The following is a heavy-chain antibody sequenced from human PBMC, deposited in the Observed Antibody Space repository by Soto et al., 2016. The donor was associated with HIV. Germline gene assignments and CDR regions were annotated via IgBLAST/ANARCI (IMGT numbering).Heavy chain of an antibody. J-gene: IGHJ5*02. D-gene: IGHD3-9*01. CDR1: GFTFSSYA. CDR3: ARDSQYYDIFAPGRYWFDP. Sequence: VQLVESGGGVVQPGRSLRLSCAASGFTFSSYAMHWVRQAPGKGLEWVAVISYDGSNKYYADSVKGRFTISRDNSKNTVYVQMNSLRAEDTAVYYCARDSQYYDIFAPGRYWFDPWGQGTLVTVSS. CDR2: ISYDGSNK. V-gene: IGHV3-30*04.